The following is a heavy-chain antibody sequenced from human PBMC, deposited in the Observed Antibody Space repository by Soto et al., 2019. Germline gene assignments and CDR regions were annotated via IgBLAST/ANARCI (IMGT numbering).Heavy chain of an antibody. V-gene: IGHV4-34*01. CDR3: ARGEGIACSEIAGDYYYGMDF. J-gene: IGHJ6*04. Sequence: SETLSLTCTVSGGSISSYYWSWIRQPPGKGLEWIGEINHSGSTNYNPSLKSRVTISVDTSKNQFSLKLSSVTAADTAVYYCARGEGIACSEIAGDYYYGMDFWGKGTTVTVSS. CDR1: GGSISSYY. CDR2: INHSGST. D-gene: IGHD6-13*01.